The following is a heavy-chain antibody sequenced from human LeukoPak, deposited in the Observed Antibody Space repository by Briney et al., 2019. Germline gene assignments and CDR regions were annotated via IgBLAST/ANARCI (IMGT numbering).Heavy chain of an antibody. D-gene: IGHD1-26*01. CDR1: NGSFSGYY. CDR3: ARDKFPLVGATGDDAFDI. J-gene: IGHJ3*02. CDR2: INHSGST. Sequence: SETLSLTCAVYNGSFSGYYWSWIRQPPGKGLEWIGEINHSGSTNYNPSLKSRVTISVDKSKNQFSLKLSSVTAADTAVYYCARDKFPLVGATGDDAFDIWGQGTMVAVSS. V-gene: IGHV4-34*01.